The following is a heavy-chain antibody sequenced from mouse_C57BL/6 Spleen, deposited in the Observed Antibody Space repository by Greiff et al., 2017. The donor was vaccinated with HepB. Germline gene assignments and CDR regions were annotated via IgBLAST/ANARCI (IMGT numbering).Heavy chain of an antibody. J-gene: IGHJ2*01. CDR1: GYTFTSYW. D-gene: IGHD1-1*01. CDR3: TRSDYGSGY. Sequence: SFHISCNTSGYTFTSYWMHWVKQRPGQGLEWIGAIYPGNSDTSYNQKFKGKAKLTAVTSASTAYMELSSLTNEDSAVYYCTRSDYGSGYWGQGTTLTVSS. CDR2: IYPGNSDT. V-gene: IGHV1-5*01.